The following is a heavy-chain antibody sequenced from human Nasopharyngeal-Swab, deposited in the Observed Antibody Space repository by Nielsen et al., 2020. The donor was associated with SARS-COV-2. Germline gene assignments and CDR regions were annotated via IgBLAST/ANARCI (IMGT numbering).Heavy chain of an antibody. CDR2: VYYSGST. V-gene: IGHV4-39*01. CDR1: GGSVSTSTYF. Sequence: SETLSLTCPVSGGSVSTSTYFWGWIRQPPGKGLEWIGKVYYSGSTYYNPSLKSRVTISVDTSKHQFSLKLNSVTATDTAVYYCARGYGSFPYYFDHWGQGTLVTVSS. CDR3: ARGYGSFPYYFDH. J-gene: IGHJ4*02. D-gene: IGHD1-26*01.